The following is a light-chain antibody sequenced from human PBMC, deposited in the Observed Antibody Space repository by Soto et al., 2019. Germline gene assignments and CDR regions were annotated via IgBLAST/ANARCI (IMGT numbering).Light chain of an antibody. CDR1: QSPLHSNGYNY. CDR3: MQALQTRT. CDR2: LGS. V-gene: IGKV2-28*01. Sequence: TVTTQSPLSLPVTPGEPASISCRSSQSPLHSNGYNYLDWYLQKPGQSPQLLIYLGSNRASGVPDRFSGSGSGTDFTLKISRVEAEDVGVYYCMQALQTRTFGQGTKVDIK. J-gene: IGKJ1*01.